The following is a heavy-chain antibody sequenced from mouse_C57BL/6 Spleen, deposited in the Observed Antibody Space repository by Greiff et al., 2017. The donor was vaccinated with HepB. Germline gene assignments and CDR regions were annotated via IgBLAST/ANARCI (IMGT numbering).Heavy chain of an antibody. CDR1: GFTFSSYA. V-gene: IGHV5-9-1*02. CDR3: TRESHYYGSSFLYYYAMDY. D-gene: IGHD1-1*01. Sequence: DVMLVESGEGLVKPGGSLKLSCAASGFTFSSYAMSWVRQTPEKRLEWVAYISSGGDYIYYADTVKGRFTISRDNARNTLYLQMSSLKSEDTAMYYCTRESHYYGSSFLYYYAMDYWGQGTSVTVSS. CDR2: ISSGGDYI. J-gene: IGHJ4*01.